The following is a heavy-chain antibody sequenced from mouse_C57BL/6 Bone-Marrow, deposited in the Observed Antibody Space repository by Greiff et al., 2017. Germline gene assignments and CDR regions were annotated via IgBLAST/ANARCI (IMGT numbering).Heavy chain of an antibody. D-gene: IGHD3-2*02. CDR1: GYTFTSYW. V-gene: IGHV1-72*01. CDR3: ARGSSVYAMDY. Sequence: QVQLKQPGAELVKPGASVKLSCKASGYTFTSYWMHWVKQRPGRGLEWIGRIDPNSGGTKYNEKFKSKATLTVDKPSSTAYMQLSSLTSDDSAVYYCARGSSVYAMDYGGQGTSATVSS. J-gene: IGHJ4*01. CDR2: IDPNSGGT.